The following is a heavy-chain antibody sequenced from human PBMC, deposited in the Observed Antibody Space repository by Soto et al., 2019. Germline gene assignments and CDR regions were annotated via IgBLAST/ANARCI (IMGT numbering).Heavy chain of an antibody. Sequence: GGSLRLSCAVSGFTFDDNAMHWVRQAPEKGLEWVSGLNWKSDIGYADSVKGRLTISRDNAENSLYLQMNSLRAEDTALYYCAVSQDRGGRTTFIYWGQGTQVTVSS. V-gene: IGHV3-9*01. CDR2: LNWKSDI. D-gene: IGHD3-16*01. CDR3: AVSQDRGGRTTFIY. CDR1: GFTFDDNA. J-gene: IGHJ4*02.